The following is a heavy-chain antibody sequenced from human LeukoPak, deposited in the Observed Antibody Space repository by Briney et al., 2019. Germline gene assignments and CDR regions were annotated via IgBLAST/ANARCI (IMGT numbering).Heavy chain of an antibody. CDR3: ARDPYSGGYGDYYYYYMDV. V-gene: IGHV3-21*01. J-gene: IGHJ6*03. Sequence: GGSLRLSCAASGFTFSSYWMSWVRQAPGKGLEWVSSITSSYIYYADSVKGRFTISRDNAKNSLYLQINSLRAEDTAVYYCARDPYSGGYGDYYYYYMDVWGKGTTVTISS. CDR2: ITSSYI. CDR1: GFTFSSYW. D-gene: IGHD1-26*01.